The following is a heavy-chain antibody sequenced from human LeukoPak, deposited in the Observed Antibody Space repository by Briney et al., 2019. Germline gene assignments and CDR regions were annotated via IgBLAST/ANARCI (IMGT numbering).Heavy chain of an antibody. J-gene: IGHJ4*02. CDR3: ARDCKYSGYDRAHGHCSDTTSFDY. V-gene: IGHV1-2*02. CDR1: GYTFTGYY. Sequence: GASVKVSCKASGYTFTGYYMHWVRQAPGQGLEWMGWINPNSGGTNYAQKFQGRVTMTRDTSISTAYMELRSLRSDDTAVYYCARDCKYSGYDRAHGHCSDTTSFDYWGQGTLVTVSS. D-gene: IGHD5-12*01. CDR2: INPNSGGT.